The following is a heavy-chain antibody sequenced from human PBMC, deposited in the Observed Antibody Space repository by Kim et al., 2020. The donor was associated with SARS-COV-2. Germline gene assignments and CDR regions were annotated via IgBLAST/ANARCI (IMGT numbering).Heavy chain of an antibody. Sequence: SVKVSCKASGGTFSSYAISWVRQAPGQGLEWMGGIIPIFDTANYAQKFQGRVTITADESTSTAYMELSSLRSEDTAVYYCARDRSCSSTSCYGRSAYYYGMDGWGQGTTVTVSS. CDR1: GGTFSSYA. D-gene: IGHD2-2*01. CDR3: ARDRSCSSTSCYGRSAYYYGMDG. CDR2: IIPIFDTA. V-gene: IGHV1-69*13. J-gene: IGHJ6*02.